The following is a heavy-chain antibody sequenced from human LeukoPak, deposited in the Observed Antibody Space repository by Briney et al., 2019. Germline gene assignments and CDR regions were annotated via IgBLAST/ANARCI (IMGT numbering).Heavy chain of an antibody. CDR2: ISLSGNST. Sequence: GGSLRLSCAASGSTFSSYSMNWVRQAPGKGLEWVSYISLSGNSTYYADSVKGRFTISRDNGKNSLYLQMNSLRDDDTAVYYCARERGNYFRYWGQGTLVTVSS. J-gene: IGHJ4*02. CDR3: ARERGNYFRY. CDR1: GSTFSSYS. V-gene: IGHV3-48*02.